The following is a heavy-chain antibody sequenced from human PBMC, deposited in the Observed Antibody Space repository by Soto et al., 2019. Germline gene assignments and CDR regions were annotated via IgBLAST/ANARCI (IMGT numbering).Heavy chain of an antibody. CDR1: GFIFSNVW. D-gene: IGHD1-26*01. CDR2: IKSKSDDGTT. CDR3: NTYGVGATNSWFDP. J-gene: IGHJ5*01. Sequence: RGSLRLSCAGSGFIFSNVWMSWVRQAPGKGLEWVGHIKSKSDDGTTDYAAPVKGRFTISRDDSKNTLYLEMNSLQSEDTALYYCNTYGVGATNSWFDPWGQGTLVTVSS. V-gene: IGHV3-15*01.